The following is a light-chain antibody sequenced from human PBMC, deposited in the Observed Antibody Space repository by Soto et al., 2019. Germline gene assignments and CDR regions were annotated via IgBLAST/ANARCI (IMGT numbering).Light chain of an antibody. CDR3: QQYAGSQLT. CDR2: AAS. V-gene: IGKV3-20*01. CDR1: QSVSTNY. J-gene: IGKJ4*01. Sequence: EIVLTQSPGTLSLSPGERATLSCRASQSVSTNYLAWYQQKPGQAPRLVIYAASTRATGIPDRFSGSGSGTVFTLTISRLETEDFAVYYCQQYAGSQLTFGGGTKVDIK.